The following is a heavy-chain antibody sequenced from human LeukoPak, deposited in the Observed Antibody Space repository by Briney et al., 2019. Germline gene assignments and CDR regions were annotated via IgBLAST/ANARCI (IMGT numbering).Heavy chain of an antibody. J-gene: IGHJ5*02. V-gene: IGHV3-48*03. D-gene: IGHD3-10*01. CDR3: ARDRGLLWFGESPFDP. CDR2: ISSSGSTI. Sequence: GGSLRLSCAASGFTFSSYEMNWVRQAPGKGLEWVSYISSSGSTIYYADSVKGRFTISRDNAKNSLYLQMNSLRAEDTAVYYCARDRGLLWFGESPFDPWGQGTLVTVSS. CDR1: GFTFSSYE.